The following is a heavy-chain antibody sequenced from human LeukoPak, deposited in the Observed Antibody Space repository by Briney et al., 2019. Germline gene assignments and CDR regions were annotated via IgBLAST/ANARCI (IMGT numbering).Heavy chain of an antibody. CDR1: GFTVSSNY. V-gene: IGHV3-53*01. D-gene: IGHD3-9*01. CDR2: TYSGGST. Sequence: GGSLRLSCAASGFTVSSNYMSWVRQAPGKGLEWVSVTYSGGSTYYADSVKGRFTISRDNSENTLYLQMNSLRAEDTAVYYCARVTVLRYFDYWGQGTLVTVSS. CDR3: ARVTVLRYFDY. J-gene: IGHJ4*02.